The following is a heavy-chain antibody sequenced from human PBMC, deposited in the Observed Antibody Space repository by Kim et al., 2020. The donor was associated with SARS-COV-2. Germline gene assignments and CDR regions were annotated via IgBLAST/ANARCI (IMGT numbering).Heavy chain of an antibody. CDR1: GYTFTSYA. CDR2: INAGNGNT. CDR3: ARDSYDDIFRYYYYYMDV. J-gene: IGHJ6*03. D-gene: IGHD3-9*01. V-gene: IGHV1-3*01. Sequence: ASVKVSCKASGYTFTSYAMHWVRQAPGQRLEWMGWINAGNGNTKYSQKFQGRVTITRDTSASTAYMELSSLRSEDTAVYYCARDSYDDIFRYYYYYMDVWGKGTTVTVSS.